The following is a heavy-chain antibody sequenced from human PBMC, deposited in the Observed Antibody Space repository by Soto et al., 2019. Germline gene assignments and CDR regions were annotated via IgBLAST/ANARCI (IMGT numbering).Heavy chain of an antibody. V-gene: IGHV4-38-2*01. J-gene: IGHJ4*02. CDR2: IYHSGST. CDR3: ARGRRSNLRLDY. CDR1: GYSISSGYY. Sequence: SETLSLTCAVSGYSISSGYYWGWIRQPPGKGLEWIGEIYHSGSTNYNPSLKSRVTISVDKSKNQFSLKLSSVTAADTAVYYCARGRRSNLRLDYWGQGTLVTVSS. D-gene: IGHD4-4*01.